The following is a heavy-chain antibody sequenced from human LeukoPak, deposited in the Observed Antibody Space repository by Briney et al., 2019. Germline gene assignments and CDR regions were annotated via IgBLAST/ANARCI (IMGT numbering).Heavy chain of an antibody. V-gene: IGHV1-46*01. CDR2: INPSGGST. D-gene: IGHD4-23*01. CDR3: ARDSMVVTLDY. CDR1: GYTFTSYY. J-gene: IGHJ4*02. Sequence: ASVKVSCEAPGYTFTSYYMHWVRQAPGQGLEWMGIINPSGGSTSYAQKFQGRVTMTRDTSTSTVYMELSSLRSEDTAVYYCARDSMVVTLDYWGQGTLVTVSS.